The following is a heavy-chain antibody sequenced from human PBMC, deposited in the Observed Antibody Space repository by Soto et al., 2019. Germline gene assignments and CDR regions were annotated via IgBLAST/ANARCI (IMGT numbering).Heavy chain of an antibody. V-gene: IGHV3-33*01. CDR1: GFTFSSYG. CDR2: IWYDGSNK. J-gene: IGHJ6*01. D-gene: IGHD3-10*01. Sequence: QVQLVESGGGVVQPGRSLRLSCAASGFTFSSYGMHWVRQAPGKGLEWVAVIWYDGSNKYYADSVKGRFTISRDNSKNTLYLQMNSLRAEDTAVYYCASDGFPPLWFGEWWYYYGMDVWGQGTTFTVSS. CDR3: ASDGFPPLWFGEWWYYYGMDV.